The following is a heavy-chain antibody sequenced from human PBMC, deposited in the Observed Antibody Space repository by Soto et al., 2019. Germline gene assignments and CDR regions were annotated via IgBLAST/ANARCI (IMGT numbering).Heavy chain of an antibody. CDR3: ADMRGQCLQRD. J-gene: IGHJ4*02. CDR2: IYRTGTA. D-gene: IGHD6-19*01. CDR1: GGSISGSDYY. V-gene: IGHV4-39*01. Sequence: QLQLQESGPGLVEPSETLSLTCTVSGGSISGSDYYWAWIRQPPGKGLECLGTIYRTGTAYYNPSLKSRVTLSVDTSKNHFFLNLNSVSAADTAVYFCADMRGQCLQRDWGQGSRVTVSS.